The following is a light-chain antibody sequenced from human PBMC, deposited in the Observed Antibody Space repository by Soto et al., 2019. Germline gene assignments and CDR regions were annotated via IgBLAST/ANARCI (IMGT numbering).Light chain of an antibody. V-gene: IGLV2-8*01. Sequence: QSALTQPPSASGSPGHSVTISCTGTSNDVGAYNYVSCDQQHAGKAPKLVIYEVTKRPSEVPDRFSGSKSANTAYLTVSGRQAEFEAEYYCSSFASSSTGAFGGGTKRTVL. CDR2: EVT. CDR1: SNDVGAYNY. J-gene: IGLJ3*02. CDR3: SSFASSSTGA.